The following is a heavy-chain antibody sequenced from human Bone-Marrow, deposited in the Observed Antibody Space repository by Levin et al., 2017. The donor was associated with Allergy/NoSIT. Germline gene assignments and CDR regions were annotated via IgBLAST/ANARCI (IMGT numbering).Heavy chain of an antibody. V-gene: IGHV3-30*04. CDR3: ARESPLHGQLLTDPYYYGMDV. CDR1: GFTFSSYA. Sequence: GGSLRLSCAASGFTFSSYAMHWVRQAPGKGLEWVAVISYDGSNKYYADSVKGRFTISRDNSKNTLYLQMNSLRAEDTAVYYCARESPLHGQLLTDPYYYGMDVWGQGTTVTVSS. J-gene: IGHJ6*02. CDR2: ISYDGSNK. D-gene: IGHD2-2*01.